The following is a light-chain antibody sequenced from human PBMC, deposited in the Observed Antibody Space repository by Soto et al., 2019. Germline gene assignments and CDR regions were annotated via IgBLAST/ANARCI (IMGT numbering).Light chain of an antibody. Sequence: DIQMTQSPSSLSASVGDRVTITCRTSQSISSYLIWYQHKPGKAPKLLIYGASSLQSGVPSRFSGSGSGTDFTLTISSLQPEDCGTYYCQQSYSMPITFGQGTKVDIK. CDR2: GAS. J-gene: IGKJ1*01. V-gene: IGKV1-39*01. CDR1: QSISSY. CDR3: QQSYSMPIT.